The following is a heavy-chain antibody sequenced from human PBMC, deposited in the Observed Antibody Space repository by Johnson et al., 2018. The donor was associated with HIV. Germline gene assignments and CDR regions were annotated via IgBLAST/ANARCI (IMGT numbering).Heavy chain of an antibody. J-gene: IGHJ3*02. CDR2: ISNDGSNK. CDR1: GFTFDDYA. D-gene: IGHD3-16*01. V-gene: IGHV3-30*18. Sequence: QEQLVESGGGLVQPGRSLRLSCAASGFTFDDYAMHWVRQAPGKGLEWVAIISNDGSNKYYADSVKGRFTISRDNSKNTLYLQMNSLRAEDTAVYYCAKPMGGDDALDIWGQGTTVTVSS. CDR3: AKPMGGDDALDI.